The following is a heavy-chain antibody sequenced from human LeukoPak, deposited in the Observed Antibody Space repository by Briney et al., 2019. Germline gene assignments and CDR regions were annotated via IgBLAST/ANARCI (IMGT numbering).Heavy chain of an antibody. CDR3: AREGTKEDNWFDP. J-gene: IGHJ5*02. V-gene: IGHV1-69*13. D-gene: IGHD1-1*01. CDR2: IIPIFGTA. Sequence: SVKVSCKASGYTFTGHYMHWVRQAPGQGLEWMGGIIPIFGTANYAQKYQGRVTITADESTSTAYMELSSLRSEDTAVYYCAREGTKEDNWFDPWGQGTLVTVSS. CDR1: GYTFTGHY.